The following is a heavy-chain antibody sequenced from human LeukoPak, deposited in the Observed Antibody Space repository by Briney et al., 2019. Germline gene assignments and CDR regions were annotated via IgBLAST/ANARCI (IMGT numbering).Heavy chain of an antibody. V-gene: IGHV3-30*02. CDR3: AIGPRGYGYGYVDY. J-gene: IGHJ4*02. CDR2: IRYDGSNK. D-gene: IGHD5-18*01. CDR1: GFTFSSYG. Sequence: GGSLRLSCAASGFTFSSYGMHWVRQAPGKGLEWVAFIRYDGSNKYYADSVKGRFTISRDNSKNTLYLQMNSLRAEDTAVYYCAIGPRGYGYGYVDYWGQGTLVTVSS.